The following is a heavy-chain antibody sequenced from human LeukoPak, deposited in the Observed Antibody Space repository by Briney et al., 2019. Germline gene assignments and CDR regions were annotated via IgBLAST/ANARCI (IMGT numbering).Heavy chain of an antibody. Sequence: GGSLRLSCAASGFTFSSYAMHWVRQAPGKGLEWVAVISYDGSNKYYADSVKGRFTISRDNSKNTLYLQMNSLRAEDTAEYYCARGYCSSTSCYTSDYWGQGTLVTVSS. CDR2: ISYDGSNK. CDR3: ARGYCSSTSCYTSDY. J-gene: IGHJ4*02. CDR1: GFTFSSYA. V-gene: IGHV3-30-3*01. D-gene: IGHD2-2*02.